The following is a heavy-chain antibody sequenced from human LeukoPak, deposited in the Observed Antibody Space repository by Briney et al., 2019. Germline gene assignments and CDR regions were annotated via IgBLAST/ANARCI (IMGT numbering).Heavy chain of an antibody. CDR1: GFTFSSYS. V-gene: IGHV3-21*01. Sequence: PGGSLRLSCAASGFTFSSYSMNWVRQAPGKVLEWVSSISSSSSYIYYADSVKGRFTISRDNAKNSLYLQMNSLRAEDTAVYYCARDVTYYDFWSGYYDTLGYFDYWGQGTLVTVSS. CDR3: ARDVTYYDFWSGYYDTLGYFDY. D-gene: IGHD3-3*01. J-gene: IGHJ4*02. CDR2: ISSSSSYI.